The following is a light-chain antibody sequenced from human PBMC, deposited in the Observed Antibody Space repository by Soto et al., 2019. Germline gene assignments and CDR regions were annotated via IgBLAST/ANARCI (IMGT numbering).Light chain of an antibody. CDR1: QSISSW. CDR3: QQYNSYTGT. Sequence: DIQLTQSPSTLSASVGDRVTITCRASQSISSWLAWYQQKPGKAPKLLIYDASSLESGVPSRFSGSGSGTEFTLTISSLQPDDFATYYCQQYNSYTGTFGQGAEVDI. J-gene: IGKJ1*01. CDR2: DAS. V-gene: IGKV1-5*01.